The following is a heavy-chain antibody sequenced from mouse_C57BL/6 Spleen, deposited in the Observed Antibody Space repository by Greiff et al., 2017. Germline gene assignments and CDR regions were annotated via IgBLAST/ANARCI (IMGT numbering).Heavy chain of an antibody. CDR3: ARSYDYDEYYFDY. D-gene: IGHD2-4*01. CDR1: GYTFTSYW. J-gene: IGHJ2*01. V-gene: IGHV1-64*01. Sequence: HVQLQQPGAELVKPGASVKLSCKASGYTFTSYWMHWVKQRPGQGLEWIGMIHPNSGSTNYNEKFKSKATLTVDKSSSTAYMQLSSLTSEDSAVYYCARSYDYDEYYFDYWGQGTTLTVSS. CDR2: IHPNSGST.